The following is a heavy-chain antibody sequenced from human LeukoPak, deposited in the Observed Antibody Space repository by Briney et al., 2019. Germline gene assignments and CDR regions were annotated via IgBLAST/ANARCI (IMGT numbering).Heavy chain of an antibody. V-gene: IGHV5-51*01. J-gene: IGHJ4*02. D-gene: IGHD3-10*01. CDR2: SCPADSNI. CDR1: GFRFSPYW. CDR3: ARESGDGDVVDY. Sequence: GESLETSFKGPGFRFSPYWIAWVRPIPGKGPEWVRLSCPADSNIRYSPSFQCQVTISVDKSISTAYLQWSSLKASDTAMYYCARESGDGDVVDYWGQGTLVTVSS.